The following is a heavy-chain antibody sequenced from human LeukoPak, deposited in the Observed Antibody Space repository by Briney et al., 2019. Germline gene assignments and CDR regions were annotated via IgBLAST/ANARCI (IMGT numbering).Heavy chain of an antibody. CDR3: ARGSGDYVPFDY. J-gene: IGHJ4*02. CDR2: ISYDGSNK. CDR1: GFTFSSYA. D-gene: IGHD4-17*01. V-gene: IGHV3-30*07. Sequence: GGSLRLSCAASGFTFSSYAMHWVRQAPGKGLEWVAVISYDGSNKYYADSVKGRFTISRDNSKNTLYLQMNSLRAEDTAVYYCARGSGDYVPFDYWGQGTLVTVSS.